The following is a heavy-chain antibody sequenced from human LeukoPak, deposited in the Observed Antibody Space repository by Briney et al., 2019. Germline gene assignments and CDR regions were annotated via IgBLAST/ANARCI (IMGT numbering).Heavy chain of an antibody. D-gene: IGHD2-15*01. CDR3: ARVSLGYCSGGTCYFQDH. J-gene: IGHJ4*02. CDR1: GYTLTELS. CDR2: FDPEDGET. V-gene: IGHV1-24*01. Sequence: GASVKVSCKVSGYTLTELSMHWVRQAPGKGLEWMGGFDPEDGETIYAQKFQGRVTMTRSTSISTAYMELSSLTSEDTAVYYCARVSLGYCSGGTCYFQDHWGQGTLVTVSS.